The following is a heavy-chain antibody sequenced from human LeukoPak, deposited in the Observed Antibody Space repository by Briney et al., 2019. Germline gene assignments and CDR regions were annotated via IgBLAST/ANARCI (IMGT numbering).Heavy chain of an antibody. CDR3: ARDITMVRGVDY. Sequence: GGSPRLSCAASGFTFTTYGMHWVRQAPGKGLEWVAVIWYDGSNKYYADPVKGRFIISRDNSKNTLDLQMNSLRAEDTAVYYCARDITMVRGVDYWGQGTLVTVSS. V-gene: IGHV3-33*01. J-gene: IGHJ4*02. D-gene: IGHD3-10*01. CDR1: GFTFTTYG. CDR2: IWYDGSNK.